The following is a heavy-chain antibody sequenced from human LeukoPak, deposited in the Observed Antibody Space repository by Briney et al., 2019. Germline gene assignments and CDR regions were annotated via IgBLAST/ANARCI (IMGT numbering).Heavy chain of an antibody. CDR2: IYYSGST. D-gene: IGHD6-13*01. V-gene: IGHV4-59*01. Sequence: PSETLSLTCTVSGGSISSYYWSWIRQPPGKGLEWIGYIYYSGSTNYNPSLKSRVTISVDTSKNQFSLKLSSVTAADTAVYYRARGGSSWYAVRYYYYMDVWGKGTTVTVSS. CDR1: GGSISSYY. CDR3: ARGGSSWYAVRYYYYMDV. J-gene: IGHJ6*03.